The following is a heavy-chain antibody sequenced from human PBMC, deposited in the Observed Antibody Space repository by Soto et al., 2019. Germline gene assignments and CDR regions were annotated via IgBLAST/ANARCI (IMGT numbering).Heavy chain of an antibody. CDR2: IKSKTDGGTT. CDR3: TRYSYGASEY. CDR1: GFTVSNAW. J-gene: IGHJ4*02. V-gene: IGHV3-15*01. Sequence: EVQLVESGGGLVKPGGSLRLSCAASGFTVSNAWMSWVRQAPGKGLEWVGRIKSKTDGGTTEYDAPVKGRFTISRDDSKNTLYLQMNSLKAEDTAVYYCTRYSYGASEYWGQGTLVTGSS. D-gene: IGHD5-18*01.